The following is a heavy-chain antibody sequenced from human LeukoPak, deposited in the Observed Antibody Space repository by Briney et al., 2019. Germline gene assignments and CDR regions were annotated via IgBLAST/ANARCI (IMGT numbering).Heavy chain of an antibody. Sequence: HPGGSLRLSCAASGLTFSSYGMHWVRQSPGKGLEWVAFIRYDGSNKYYADSVKGRFTISRDNAKKTLYLQMNSLRAEDTAVYYCAKDGGLYCDYWGQGTLVTVSS. CDR1: GLTFSSYG. V-gene: IGHV3-30*02. CDR2: IRYDGSNK. CDR3: AKDGGLYCDY. J-gene: IGHJ4*02. D-gene: IGHD3/OR15-3a*01.